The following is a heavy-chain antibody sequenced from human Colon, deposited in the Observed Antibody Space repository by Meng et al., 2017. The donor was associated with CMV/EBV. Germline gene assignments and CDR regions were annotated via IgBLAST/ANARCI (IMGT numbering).Heavy chain of an antibody. V-gene: IGHV4-34*01. CDR1: GESFSGYY. Sequence: QVQFQQGGAGLLKPSETLSLTCAVYGESFSGYYWTWIRQPPGRGLEWIGESYYTGSTNYSPSLKSRVTISLDTSKNQFSLKLNSVTAADTAVYYCARATKSSCWEVLDYWGHGTLVTVSS. D-gene: IGHD2-2*01. CDR3: ARATKSSCWEVLDY. CDR2: SYYTGST. J-gene: IGHJ4*01.